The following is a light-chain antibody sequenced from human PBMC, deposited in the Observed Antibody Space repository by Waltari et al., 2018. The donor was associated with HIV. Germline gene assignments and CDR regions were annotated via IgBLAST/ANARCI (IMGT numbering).Light chain of an antibody. CDR3: SSYAGNNNLL. CDR1: NSDVGTYDY. J-gene: IGLJ3*02. Sequence: QSALTQPPSASGSPGQSVTISCTGTNSDVGTYDYVSWSQQYPGKAPKLIIYNVSKRPAWVPDRFSGSKSVNTAFLTVSGLQTDDEADYHCSSYAGNNNLLFGGGTKLTVL. CDR2: NVS. V-gene: IGLV2-8*01.